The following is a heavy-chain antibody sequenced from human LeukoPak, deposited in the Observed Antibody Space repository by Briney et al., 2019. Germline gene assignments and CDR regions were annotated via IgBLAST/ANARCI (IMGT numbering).Heavy chain of an antibody. CDR3: AKAGIVVVIEAPNDY. Sequence: PGGSLRLSCAASGFTFSSYAMSWVRQAPGKGLEWVSAISGSGGSTYYADSVKGRFTISGDNSKNTLYLQMNSLRAEDTAVYYCAKAGIVVVIEAPNDYWGQGTLVTVSS. CDR2: ISGSGGST. CDR1: GFTFSSYA. D-gene: IGHD3-22*01. V-gene: IGHV3-23*01. J-gene: IGHJ4*02.